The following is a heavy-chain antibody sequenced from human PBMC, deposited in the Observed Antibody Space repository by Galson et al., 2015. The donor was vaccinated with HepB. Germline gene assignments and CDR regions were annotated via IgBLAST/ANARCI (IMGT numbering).Heavy chain of an antibody. Sequence: CAISGDSVSNNNAAWNWIRQSPSRGLEWLGRTYYRSKWYNDYAVSVKSRITINPDTSKNQFSLQLDSVTPEDTAVYYCAREGGYYDSTTGLAFDYWGQGTLVTVSS. CDR1: GDSVSNNNAA. D-gene: IGHD3-22*01. J-gene: IGHJ4*02. CDR3: AREGGYYDSTTGLAFDY. V-gene: IGHV6-1*01. CDR2: TYYRSKWYN.